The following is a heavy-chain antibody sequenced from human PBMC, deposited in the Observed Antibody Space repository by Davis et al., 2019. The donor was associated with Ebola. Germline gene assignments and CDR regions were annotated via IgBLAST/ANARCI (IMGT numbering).Heavy chain of an antibody. CDR1: EGTFSNYV. D-gene: IGHD2-15*01. CDR3: AREGYCSGGSCYHKYYFDY. CDR2: ISAYNGNT. Sequence: ASVKVSCKASEGTFSNYVISWVRQAPGQGLEWMGWISAYNGNTNYAQKLQGRVTMTTDTSTSTAYMELRSLRSDDTAVYYCAREGYCSGGSCYHKYYFDYWGQGTLVTVSS. J-gene: IGHJ4*02. V-gene: IGHV1-18*01.